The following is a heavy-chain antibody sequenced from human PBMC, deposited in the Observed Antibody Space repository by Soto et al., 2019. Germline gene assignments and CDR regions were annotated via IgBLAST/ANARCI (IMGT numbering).Heavy chain of an antibody. CDR3: ARWSAIVGGAEALDV. J-gene: IGHJ3*01. Sequence: QVQLVQSGAEVKKPGASVRVSCKTSGYTFINYGITWVRQAPGQGLEWMGWLSAYNGDTSSSEKLQDRFTMTTDTSTNTGYMALRSLTSDDTAVYYCARWSAIVGGAEALDVWGQGTIVIVSS. CDR1: GYTFINYG. D-gene: IGHD1-26*01. CDR2: LSAYNGDT. V-gene: IGHV1-18*01.